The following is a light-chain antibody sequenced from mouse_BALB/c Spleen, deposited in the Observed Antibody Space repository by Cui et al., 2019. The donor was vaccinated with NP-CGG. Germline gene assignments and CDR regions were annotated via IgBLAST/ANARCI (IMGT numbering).Light chain of an antibody. CDR2: GTN. CDR1: TGAVTTINY. Sequence: QAVVTQESALTPSPGETVTLTCRSSTGAVTTINYANWVQEKPDHLFTGLIGGTNNRAPGVPARFSGSLIGDKAALTITGAQTEDEAIYFCALWYSNHWVFGGGTKLTAL. V-gene: IGLV1*01. CDR3: ALWYSNHWV. J-gene: IGLJ1*01.